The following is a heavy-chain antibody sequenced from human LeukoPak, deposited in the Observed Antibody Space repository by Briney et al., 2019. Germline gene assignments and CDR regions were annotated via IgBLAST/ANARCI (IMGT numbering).Heavy chain of an antibody. Sequence: GGSLRLSCAASAFTFSSYWMTWVRQAPGKGLERVANIKQDGSEKYYVDSVKGRFTISRDNAKNSLYLQMNSLRAEDTAVYYCARGGYSSSWYISRDYWGPGTLVTVSS. V-gene: IGHV3-7*01. CDR3: ARGGYSSSWYISRDY. J-gene: IGHJ4*02. D-gene: IGHD6-13*01. CDR1: AFTFSSYW. CDR2: IKQDGSEK.